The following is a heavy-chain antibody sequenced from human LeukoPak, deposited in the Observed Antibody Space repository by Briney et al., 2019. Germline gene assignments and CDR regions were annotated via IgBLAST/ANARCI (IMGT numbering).Heavy chain of an antibody. CDR2: ISYDGSNK. Sequence: GGSLRLSCAASGFTFSSYGMHWVRQAPGMGLEWVAVISYDGSNKYYADSVKGRFTISRDNSKNTLYLQMNSLRAEDTAVYYCAKDKRLGYCTNGVCFFGNFDYWGQGTLVTVSS. V-gene: IGHV3-30*18. D-gene: IGHD2-8*01. CDR1: GFTFSSYG. CDR3: AKDKRLGYCTNGVCFFGNFDY. J-gene: IGHJ4*02.